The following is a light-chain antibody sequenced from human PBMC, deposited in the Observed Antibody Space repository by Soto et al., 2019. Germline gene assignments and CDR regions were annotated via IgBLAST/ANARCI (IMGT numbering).Light chain of an antibody. J-gene: IGLJ1*01. V-gene: IGLV2-11*01. Sequence: QSALTQPRSVSGSPGQSVTLSCTGTSSDVGGYHYVSWYQQHPGKAPKVIIYEGIKRPSGVSNRFSGSNSGSTASLTISGLQAEDEADYYCCSYVGATTYVFGTGTKVTVL. CDR1: SSDVGGYHY. CDR2: EGI. CDR3: CSYVGATTYV.